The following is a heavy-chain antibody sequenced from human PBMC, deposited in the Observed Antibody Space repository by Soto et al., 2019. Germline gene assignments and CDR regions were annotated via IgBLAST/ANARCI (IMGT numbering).Heavy chain of an antibody. V-gene: IGHV4-30-4*01. CDR1: GGSISSGDYY. D-gene: IGHD5-18*01. CDR3: ARDRRGYSYGQFEYFDY. J-gene: IGHJ4*02. CDR2: IYYSGST. Sequence: SETLSLTCTVSGGSISSGDYYWSWIRHPPGKGLEWIGYIYYSGSTYYNPSLKSRVTISVDTSKNQFSLKLSSVTAADTAVYYCARDRRGYSYGQFEYFDYWGQGTLVTVSS.